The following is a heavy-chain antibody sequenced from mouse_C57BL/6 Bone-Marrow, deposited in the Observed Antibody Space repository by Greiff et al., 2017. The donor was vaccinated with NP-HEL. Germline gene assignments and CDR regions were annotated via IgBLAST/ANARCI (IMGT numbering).Heavy chain of an antibody. V-gene: IGHV3-6*01. D-gene: IGHD1-1*01. CDR1: GYSITSGYY. Sequence: EVQLQQSGPGLVKPSQSLSLTCSVTGYSITSGYYWNWIRQFPGNKLEWMGYISYDGSNNYNPSLKNRISITRDPSKNQFFLKLNSVTTEDTATYYGARVKGITTVVARGWYFDVWGTGTTVTVSS. CDR2: ISYDGSN. CDR3: ARVKGITTVVARGWYFDV. J-gene: IGHJ1*03.